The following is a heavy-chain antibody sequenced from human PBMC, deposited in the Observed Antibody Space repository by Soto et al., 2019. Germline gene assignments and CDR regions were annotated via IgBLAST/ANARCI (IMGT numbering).Heavy chain of an antibody. CDR3: ARVPDTAMVRRTVHSYYFDY. J-gene: IGHJ4*02. Sequence: QVQLVESGGGVVQPGRSLRLSCAASGFTFSSYAMHWVRQAPGKGLEWVAVISYDGSNKYYADSVKGRFTISRDNSKNTLYLQMNSLRAEDTAVYYCARVPDTAMVRRTVHSYYFDYWGQGTLVTVSS. D-gene: IGHD5-18*01. V-gene: IGHV3-30-3*01. CDR1: GFTFSSYA. CDR2: ISYDGSNK.